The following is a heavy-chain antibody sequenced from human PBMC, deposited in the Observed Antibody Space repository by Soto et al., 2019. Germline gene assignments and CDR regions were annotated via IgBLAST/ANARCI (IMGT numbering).Heavy chain of an antibody. D-gene: IGHD3-10*01. J-gene: IGHJ4*02. Sequence: SETLSLTCTVSGDSFSSYYWTWIRQPPGKRLEWVAYIFHTGNTNYNPSLKSRVTISVDTSKNQFSLKLRSVTSADTAVYYCAALDGALDYWGPGTLVTVSS. V-gene: IGHV4-59*01. CDR2: IFHTGNT. CDR1: GDSFSSYY. CDR3: AALDGALDY.